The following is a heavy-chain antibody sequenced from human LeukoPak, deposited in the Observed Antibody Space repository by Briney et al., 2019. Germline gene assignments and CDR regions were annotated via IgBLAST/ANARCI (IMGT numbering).Heavy chain of an antibody. CDR3: ARDSGLYSGSWYQDY. D-gene: IGHD6-13*01. CDR2: IYHSGST. CDR1: GYSISSGYY. Sequence: TSETLSLTCTVSGYSISSGYYWGWIRQPPGKGLEWIGSIYHSGSTYYNPSLKSRVTISVDTSKNQFSLQLNSVTPEDTAVYYCARDSGLYSGSWYQDYWGQGTLVTVSS. V-gene: IGHV4-38-2*02. J-gene: IGHJ4*02.